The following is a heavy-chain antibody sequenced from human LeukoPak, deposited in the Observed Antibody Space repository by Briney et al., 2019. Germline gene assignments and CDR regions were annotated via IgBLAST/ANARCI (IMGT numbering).Heavy chain of an antibody. Sequence: PSETLSLTCTVSGDSISSYYWSWIRQPPGKGLEWIGEINHSGSTNYNPSLKSRVTISVDTSKNQFSLKLSSVTAADTAVYYCAREPRYCSGGSCAFDPWGQGTLVTVSS. J-gene: IGHJ5*02. CDR1: GDSISSYY. CDR2: INHSGST. D-gene: IGHD2-15*01. CDR3: AREPRYCSGGSCAFDP. V-gene: IGHV4-34*01.